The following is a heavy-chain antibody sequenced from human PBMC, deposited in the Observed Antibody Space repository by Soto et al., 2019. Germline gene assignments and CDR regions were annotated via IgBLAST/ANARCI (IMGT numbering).Heavy chain of an antibody. CDR2: INPSGGRT. CDR3: ASNSPGRVSAQHNLRH. Sequence: QVQLVQSGAEVKKPGASVKVSCKASGYTFTSYYMHWVRQAPGQGLEWMGIINPSGGRTSYAQKFQGRVTMTRDTSTSTVYMELSSLRSEDTAVYYCASNSPGRVSAQHNLRHWGQGTLVTVSS. J-gene: IGHJ4*02. CDR1: GYTFTSYY. V-gene: IGHV1-46*03. D-gene: IGHD2-8*01.